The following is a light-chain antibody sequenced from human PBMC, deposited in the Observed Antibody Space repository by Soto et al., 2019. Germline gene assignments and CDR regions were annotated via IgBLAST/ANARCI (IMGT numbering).Light chain of an antibody. J-gene: IGKJ1*01. Sequence: EIVFTQSPGTLCLCPGGRATLSWRPSQSVSSSYLAWYQQKPGQAPRLLIYGSSTRATGVPARFSGSGSGTEFTLTMSCLLSEDFAVYYCQQFPNWPPWTFGQGTKVDIK. V-gene: IGKV3-15*01. CDR1: QSVSSSY. CDR3: QQFPNWPPWT. CDR2: GSS.